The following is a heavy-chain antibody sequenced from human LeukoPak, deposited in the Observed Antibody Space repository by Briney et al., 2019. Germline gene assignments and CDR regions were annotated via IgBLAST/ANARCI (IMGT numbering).Heavy chain of an antibody. D-gene: IGHD2-2*02. CDR3: AREGYCGSTSCYSQEKHFDY. V-gene: IGHV1-2*02. CDR1: GYTFADYY. CDR2: INPNSGDT. Sequence: GASVKVSCKASGYTFADYYMHWVRQGPGQGLEWVAWINPNSGDTRYAQGFQGRVTISRDTSISTAYMKLSRLTSDDTAVYYCAREGYCGSTSCYSQEKHFDYWGQGTLVTVSS. J-gene: IGHJ4*02.